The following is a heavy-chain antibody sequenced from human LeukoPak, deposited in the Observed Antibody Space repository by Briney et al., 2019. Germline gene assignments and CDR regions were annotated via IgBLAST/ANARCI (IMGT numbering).Heavy chain of an antibody. Sequence: ASVKVSCKASGYTFTGYYMHWVRQAPGQGLEWMGWINPNSGGTNYAQKFQGRVTMTRDTSISTAYMELSRLRSDDTAVYYCARGSAKNPYYYGSGSYHNWFDPWGQGTLVTVSS. V-gene: IGHV1-2*02. D-gene: IGHD3-10*01. CDR2: INPNSGGT. CDR3: ARGSAKNPYYYGSGSYHNWFDP. J-gene: IGHJ5*02. CDR1: GYTFTGYY.